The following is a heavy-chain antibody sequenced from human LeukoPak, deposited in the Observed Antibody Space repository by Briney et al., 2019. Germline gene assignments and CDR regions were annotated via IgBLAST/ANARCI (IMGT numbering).Heavy chain of an antibody. D-gene: IGHD2-2*01. CDR2: INSDGGST. CDR1: GFTFSSYW. Sequence: GGSLRLSCAASGFTFSSYWMHWVRQAPGKGLVWVSRINSDGGSTSYADSVKGRFTISRDNAKNTLYLQMNSLRAEDTAVYYCARARFLGYCSSTSCSNAFDYWGQGTLVTVSS. J-gene: IGHJ4*02. V-gene: IGHV3-74*01. CDR3: ARARFLGYCSSTSCSNAFDY.